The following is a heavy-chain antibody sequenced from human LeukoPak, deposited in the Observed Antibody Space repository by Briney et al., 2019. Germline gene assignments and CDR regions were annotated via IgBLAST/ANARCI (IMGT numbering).Heavy chain of an antibody. J-gene: IGHJ5*02. CDR3: VRDGEGVAISVNYWFDP. V-gene: IGHV1-8*01. Sequence: ASEKVSCKASGFTFTSYDINWVRQASGQGLEWMGWMNPNTGNTGYAQKFQGRVTMTRDTSISTAYMELRGLRSEDTAVYYCVRDGEGVAISVNYWFDPWGQGTLVTVSS. CDR2: MNPNTGNT. CDR1: GFTFTSYD. D-gene: IGHD3-10*01.